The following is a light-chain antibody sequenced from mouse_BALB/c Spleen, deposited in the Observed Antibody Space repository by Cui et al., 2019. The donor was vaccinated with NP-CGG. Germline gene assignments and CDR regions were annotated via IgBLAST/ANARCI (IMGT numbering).Light chain of an antibody. V-gene: IGLV1*01. J-gene: IGLJ1*01. Sequence: QAVVTQESALTTLPGETVTLTCCSSTGAVITSNYANWVQEKPDHLFTGLIGGTNNRAPGVPARFSGSLIGDKAALTITGAQTEDEAIYFCALWYSNHWVFGGGTKLTVL. CDR2: GTN. CDR3: ALWYSNHWV. CDR1: TGAVITSNY.